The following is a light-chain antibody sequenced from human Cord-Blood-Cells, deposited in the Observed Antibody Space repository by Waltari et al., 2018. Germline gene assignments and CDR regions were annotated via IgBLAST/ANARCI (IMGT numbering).Light chain of an antibody. Sequence: QSALTQPRPVSGSPGQSVTISSTATSSDVGGYNYVSRYQQHPGKAPKLMIYDVSKRPSGVPDRFSGSKSGNTASLTISGLQAEDEADYYCCSYAGSYTFVFGGGTKLTVL. CDR2: DVS. J-gene: IGLJ2*01. CDR3: CSYAGSYTFV. V-gene: IGLV2-11*01. CDR1: SSDVGGYNY.